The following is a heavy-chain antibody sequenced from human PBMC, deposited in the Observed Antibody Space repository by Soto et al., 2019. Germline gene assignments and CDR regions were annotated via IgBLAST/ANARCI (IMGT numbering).Heavy chain of an antibody. D-gene: IGHD6-19*01. CDR2: TNHSGST. Sequence: SETLSLTCAVYGGSFSGYYWSWIRQPPGKGLEWIGETNHSGSTNYNPSLKRRVTISLDTSKNQISLKLSPVTAADTAVYYYARAGAAYEFDYWGQGTLVTVSS. V-gene: IGHV4-34*01. CDR3: ARAGAAYEFDY. CDR1: GGSFSGYY. J-gene: IGHJ4*02.